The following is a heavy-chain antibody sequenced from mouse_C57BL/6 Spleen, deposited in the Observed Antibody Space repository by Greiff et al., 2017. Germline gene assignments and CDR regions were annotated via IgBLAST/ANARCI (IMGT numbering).Heavy chain of an antibody. CDR3: ARGGYYFDY. J-gene: IGHJ2*01. CDR2: ISDGGSYT. Sequence: EVKLVESGGGLVKPGGSLKLSCAASGFTFSSYALSWVRQTPEKRLAWVATISDGGSYTYYPDNVKGRFTISRANAKNNLYLQMSHLKSEDTAMYYCARGGYYFDYWGQGTTLTVSS. V-gene: IGHV5-4*03. CDR1: GFTFSSYA.